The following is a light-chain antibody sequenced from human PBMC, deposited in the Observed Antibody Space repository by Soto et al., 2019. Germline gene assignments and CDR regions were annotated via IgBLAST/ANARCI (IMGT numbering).Light chain of an antibody. Sequence: QSALTQPASVSGAPGQSITISCTGTSSDVGGYNYVSWYQQHPGKAPKVMIYDVSNRPSGVSNRFSGSKSGNTASLTISGLQAEDEADHYCSSYTSSSTPVFGGGTQLTVL. J-gene: IGLJ2*01. CDR1: SSDVGGYNY. CDR3: SSYTSSSTPV. CDR2: DVS. V-gene: IGLV2-14*01.